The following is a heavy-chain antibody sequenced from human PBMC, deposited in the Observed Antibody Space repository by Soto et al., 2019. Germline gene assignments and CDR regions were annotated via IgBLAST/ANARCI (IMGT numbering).Heavy chain of an antibody. CDR2: ISSSGSTI. Sequence: GGSLRLSCAASGFTFSDYYMSWIRQAPGKGQEWVSYISSSGSTIYYADSVKGRFTISRDNAKNSLYLQMNSLRAEDMAVFYFASENYDRKGNDAFDIWGQGTMVTVSS. V-gene: IGHV3-11*01. CDR1: GFTFSDYY. D-gene: IGHD3-22*01. J-gene: IGHJ3*02. CDR3: ASENYDRKGNDAFDI.